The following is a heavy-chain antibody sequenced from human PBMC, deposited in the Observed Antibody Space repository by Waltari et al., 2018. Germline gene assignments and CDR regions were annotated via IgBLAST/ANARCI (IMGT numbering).Heavy chain of an antibody. J-gene: IGHJ4*02. CDR3: VRDRGWGNYFDY. Sequence: EVQLVESGGGLVQPGGSLRLSCVASGFTFTSYWMGWVRQAPGKGVEWVANRKQDGSGKYDVDSGKGRFTISRDNAKNSLYLQMNSLRAGDTALYYCVRDRGWGNYFDYWGQGTLVTVSS. CDR1: GFTFTSYW. D-gene: IGHD3-16*01. V-gene: IGHV3-7*01. CDR2: RKQDGSGK.